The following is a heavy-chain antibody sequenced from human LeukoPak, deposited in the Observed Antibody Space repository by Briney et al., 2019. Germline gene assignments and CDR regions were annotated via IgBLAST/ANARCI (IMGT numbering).Heavy chain of an antibody. J-gene: IGHJ4*02. CDR3: ASHYSSGSYRYTGSFDS. V-gene: IGHV4-34*01. CDR1: GVSFSDYY. D-gene: IGHD3-16*02. CDR2: INHSGTT. Sequence: PSETLSLTCAVYGVSFSDYYWSWLRQPPGKGLEWVGEINHSGTTNYSPSLKSRVSISVDTSKNQFSLKLNSVTAADAAMYSCASHYSSGSYRYTGSFDSWGQGMLVNVSS.